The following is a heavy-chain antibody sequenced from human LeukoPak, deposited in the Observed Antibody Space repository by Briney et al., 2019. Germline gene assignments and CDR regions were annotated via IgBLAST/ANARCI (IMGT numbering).Heavy chain of an antibody. J-gene: IGHJ5*02. CDR2: IYHSGST. CDR1: GGSISSSNW. V-gene: IGHV4-4*02. D-gene: IGHD3-10*01. Sequence: SETLSLTCAVSGGSISSSNWWSWVRQPPGKGLEWIGEIYHSGSTNYNPSLKSRVTISVDKSKNQFSLKLSSVTAADTAVYYCATTPITMVRGVRAWFDPWGQGTLVTVSS. CDR3: ATTPITMVRGVRAWFDP.